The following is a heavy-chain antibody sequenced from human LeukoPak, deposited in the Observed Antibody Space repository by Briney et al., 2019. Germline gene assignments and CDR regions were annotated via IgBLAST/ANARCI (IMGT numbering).Heavy chain of an antibody. Sequence: SETLSLTCAVSGYSISSGFYWGWIRQPPRKGLEWIGSIYHSGSTYYNPPLKSRVTISVDMSKNQFSLKLSSVTAADTAMYYCARQGPYCGGDCSNYLDFWGQGTLVTVSS. CDR2: IYHSGST. V-gene: IGHV4-38-2*01. J-gene: IGHJ4*02. D-gene: IGHD2-21*01. CDR3: ARQGPYCGGDCSNYLDF. CDR1: GYSISSGFY.